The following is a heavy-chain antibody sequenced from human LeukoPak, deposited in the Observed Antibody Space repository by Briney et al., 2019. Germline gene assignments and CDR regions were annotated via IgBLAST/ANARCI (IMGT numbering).Heavy chain of an antibody. CDR1: GFTFSSYA. CDR3: AKAGVPAAIAAWFDP. CDR2: ISGSGGST. V-gene: IGHV3-23*01. D-gene: IGHD2-2*02. J-gene: IGHJ5*02. Sequence: GVSLRLSCAASGFTFSSYAMSWVRQAPGKGLEWVSAISGSGGSTYYADSVKGRFTISRDNSKNTLYLQMNSLRAEDTAVYYCAKAGVPAAIAAWFDPWGQGTLVTVSS.